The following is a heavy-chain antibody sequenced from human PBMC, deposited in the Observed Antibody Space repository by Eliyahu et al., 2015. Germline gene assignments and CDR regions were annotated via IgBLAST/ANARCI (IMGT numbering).Heavy chain of an antibody. CDR3: ARHNMISSPELGHNWFDP. CDR1: GGXIXSSSYY. V-gene: IGHV4-39*01. CDR2: IYYSGST. J-gene: IGHJ5*02. Sequence: QLQLQESGPGLVKPSETLSLTCTVSGGXIXSSSYYWGWIRQPPGKGLEWIGSIYYSGSTYYNPSLKSRVTISVDTSKNQFSLKLSSVTAADTAVYYCARHNMISSPELGHNWFDPWGQGTLVTVSS. D-gene: IGHD3/OR15-3a*01.